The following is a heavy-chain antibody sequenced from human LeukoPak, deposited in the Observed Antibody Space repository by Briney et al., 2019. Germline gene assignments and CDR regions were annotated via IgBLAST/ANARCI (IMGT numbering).Heavy chain of an antibody. Sequence: ASVKVSCKASGYTFTSYAMHWVRQALGQRLECMGWINTGNGNTKYSQKFQGRVTITRDTSASTAYMELRSLRSDDTAVYYCAREIGPDYDFWSGYYSYYYYGMDVWGQGTTVTVSS. D-gene: IGHD3-3*01. CDR2: INTGNGNT. V-gene: IGHV1-3*04. CDR1: GYTFTSYA. J-gene: IGHJ6*02. CDR3: AREIGPDYDFWSGYYSYYYYGMDV.